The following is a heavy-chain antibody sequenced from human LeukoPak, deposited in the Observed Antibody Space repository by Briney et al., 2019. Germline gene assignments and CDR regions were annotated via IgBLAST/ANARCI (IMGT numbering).Heavy chain of an antibody. CDR2: ISGSGGST. V-gene: IGHV3-23*01. CDR3: ARDGGYSSSWYSPYYYYYMDV. J-gene: IGHJ6*03. CDR1: GFTFSSYA. Sequence: GGSLRLSCAASGFTFSSYAMSWVRQAPGKGLEWVSAISGSGGSTYYADSVKGRFTISRDNSKNTLYLQMNSLRAEDTAVYYCARDGGYSSSWYSPYYYYYMDVWGKGTTVTVSS. D-gene: IGHD6-13*01.